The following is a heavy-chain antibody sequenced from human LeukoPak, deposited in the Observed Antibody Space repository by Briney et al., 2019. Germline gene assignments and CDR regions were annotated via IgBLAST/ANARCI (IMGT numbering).Heavy chain of an antibody. CDR2: IIPIFGTA. D-gene: IGHD6-19*01. CDR3: ARDLVASAGSSGLGVDY. J-gene: IGHJ4*02. V-gene: IGHV1-69*06. CDR1: GGTFSSYA. Sequence: SVKVSCKASGGTFSSYAISWVRQAPGQGLEWMGGIIPIFGTANYAQKFQGRVTITADTSTSTAYMELRSLRSDDTAVYYCARDLVASAGSSGLGVDYWGQGTLVTVSS.